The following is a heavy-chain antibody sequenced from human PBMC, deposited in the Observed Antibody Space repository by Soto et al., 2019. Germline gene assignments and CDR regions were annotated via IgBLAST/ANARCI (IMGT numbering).Heavy chain of an antibody. CDR3: AIDIAGMATTLFDY. J-gene: IGHJ4*02. CDR1: GGSVSSGGYY. CDR2: IYYSGST. Sequence: QVQLQESGPGLLKPSQTLSLTCTVSGGSVSSGGYYWSWIRQPPGKSLEWIGYIYYSGSTYYNPSLKSRVSISVDTSKNQFYLKLSSVTAADTAVYYCAIDIAGMATTLFDYWGQGTLVNVSS. D-gene: IGHD5-12*01. V-gene: IGHV4-30-4*01.